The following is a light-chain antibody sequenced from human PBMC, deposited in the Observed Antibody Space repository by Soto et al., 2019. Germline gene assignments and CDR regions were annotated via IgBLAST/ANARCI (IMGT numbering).Light chain of an antibody. CDR2: AAS. Sequence: AIRMTQSPSSLSASTGDRVTITCRASQGIASYLAWYQQKPGKAPKLLIYAASTLQSGVPSRFSGSGSGIDFTLTISWLQSADSATYYCQQYYNSPLTVGGGTKVEIK. J-gene: IGKJ4*01. V-gene: IGKV1-8*01. CDR1: QGIASY. CDR3: QQYYNSPLT.